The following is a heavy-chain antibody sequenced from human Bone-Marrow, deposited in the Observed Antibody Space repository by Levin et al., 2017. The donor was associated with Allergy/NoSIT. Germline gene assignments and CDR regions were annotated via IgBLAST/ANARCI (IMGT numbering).Heavy chain of an antibody. CDR2: IGTAGDT. V-gene: IGHV3-13*04. CDR3: ARDGAWSQPPQGYFDL. CDR1: GFTFSSYD. D-gene: IGHD1-26*01. J-gene: IGHJ2*01. Sequence: PGGSLRLSCAASGFTFSSYDMHWVRQATGKGLEWVSAIGTAGDTYYPGSVKGRFTISRENAKNSLYLQMNSLRAGDTAVYYCARDGAWSQPPQGYFDLWGRGTLVTVSS.